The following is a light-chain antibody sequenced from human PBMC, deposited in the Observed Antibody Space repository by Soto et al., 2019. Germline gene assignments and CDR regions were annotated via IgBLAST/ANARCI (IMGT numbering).Light chain of an antibody. CDR2: GAS. CDR3: QQYNNWPPWT. J-gene: IGKJ1*01. V-gene: IGKV3D-15*01. Sequence: EIVLTQSPGTLSLSPGERATLSCRASQSVTSNSLAWYQQKAGQAPRLLIYGASTRATGIPDRFSGSGSGTEFTLTISSLQSEDFAVYYCQQYNNWPPWTFGQGTKVDI. CDR1: QSVTSN.